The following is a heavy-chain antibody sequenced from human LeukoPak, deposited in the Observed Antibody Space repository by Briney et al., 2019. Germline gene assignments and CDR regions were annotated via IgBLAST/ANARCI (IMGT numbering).Heavy chain of an antibody. J-gene: IGHJ6*02. CDR1: GFTFSSYA. V-gene: IGHV3-23*01. CDR3: AKEIAARRIYYYYGMDV. CDR2: ISGSGGST. D-gene: IGHD6-6*01. Sequence: PGGSLRLSCAASGFTFSSYAMSWVRQAPGKGLEWVSAISGSGGSTYYADSVKGRFTISRDNSKNTLYLQMNSLRAEDTAVYYCAKEIAARRIYYYYGMDVWGQGTTVTVSS.